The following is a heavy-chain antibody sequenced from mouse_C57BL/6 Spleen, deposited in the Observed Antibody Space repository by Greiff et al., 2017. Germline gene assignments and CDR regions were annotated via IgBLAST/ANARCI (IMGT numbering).Heavy chain of an antibody. CDR2: ISYDGSN. Sequence: DVQLQESGPGLVKPSQSLSLTCSVTGYSITSGYYWNWIRQFPGNKLEWMGYISYDGSNNYNPSLKNRISITRDTSKNQFFLKLNSVTTEDTATYYCARELGTAWFAYWGQGTLVTVSA. D-gene: IGHD4-1*01. CDR1: GYSITSGYY. J-gene: IGHJ3*01. V-gene: IGHV3-6*01. CDR3: ARELGTAWFAY.